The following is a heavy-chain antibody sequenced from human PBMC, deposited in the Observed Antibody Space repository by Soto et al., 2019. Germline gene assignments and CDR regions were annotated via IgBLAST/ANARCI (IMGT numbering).Heavy chain of an antibody. Sequence: GGSLRLSCAASGFTFSSYGMHWVRQAPGKGLEWVAVIWYDGSNKYYADSVKGRFTISRDNSKNTLYLQMNSLRAEDTAVYYCAREAPVQLERRGAFDIWGQGTMVTVSS. D-gene: IGHD1-1*01. CDR3: AREAPVQLERRGAFDI. CDR1: GFTFSSYG. J-gene: IGHJ3*02. CDR2: IWYDGSNK. V-gene: IGHV3-33*01.